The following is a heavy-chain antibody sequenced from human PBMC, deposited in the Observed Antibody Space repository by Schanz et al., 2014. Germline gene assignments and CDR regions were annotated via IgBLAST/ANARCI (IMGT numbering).Heavy chain of an antibody. CDR2: IYDSGNT. J-gene: IGHJ6*02. CDR1: GDSMSSGGYY. D-gene: IGHD2-15*01. V-gene: IGHV4-31*03. CDR3: ARLVAPSFYYGMDV. Sequence: QVQLQESGPGLVKPSQTLSLTCNVSGDSMSSGGYYWNWIRQHPGKGLEWIGYIYDSGNTYSNPSIKSRVTMSIDTSENQFSLNLRSVTGADTAVYYCARLVAPSFYYGMDVWGQGTTVTVSS.